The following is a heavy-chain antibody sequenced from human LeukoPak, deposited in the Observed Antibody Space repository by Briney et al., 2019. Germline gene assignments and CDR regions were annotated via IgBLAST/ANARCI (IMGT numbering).Heavy chain of an antibody. CDR2: IYTSGST. V-gene: IGHV4-61*02. CDR3: AREAVAGTYFDY. D-gene: IGHD6-19*01. Sequence: SETLSLTCTVSGGSISSGSYYWSWIRQPAGKGLDWIGRIYTSGSTNYNPSLKSRVTISVDTSKNQFSLKLSSVTAADTAVYYCAREAVAGTYFDYWGQGTLVTVSS. CDR1: GGSISSGSYY. J-gene: IGHJ4*02.